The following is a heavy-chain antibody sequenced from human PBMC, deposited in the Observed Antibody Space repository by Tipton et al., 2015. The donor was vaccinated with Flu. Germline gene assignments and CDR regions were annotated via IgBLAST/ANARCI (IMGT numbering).Heavy chain of an antibody. CDR3: VRRDYSNYVSEPKNWFDP. V-gene: IGHV4-4*02. J-gene: IGHJ5*02. Sequence: TLSLTCTVSSGSVSSRNWWTWVRQAPGQGPEWIGKVYRDGTSDYNPSLRSRVTISIDTSKNQFSLRLTSVTAADTAVYYCVRRDYSNYVSEPKNWFDPWGQGTLVTVSS. CDR1: SGSVSSRNW. D-gene: IGHD4-11*01. CDR2: VYRDGTS.